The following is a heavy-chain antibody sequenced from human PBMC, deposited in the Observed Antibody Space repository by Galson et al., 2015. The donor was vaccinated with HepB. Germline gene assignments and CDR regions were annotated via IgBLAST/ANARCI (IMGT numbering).Heavy chain of an antibody. J-gene: IGHJ4*02. Sequence: SLRLSCAASGFTFSSYWMSWVRQAPGKGLEWVANIKQDGSEKYYVDSVKGRFTISRDNAKNSLYLQMNSLRAEDTAVYYCASDLRGSGWYVDYWGQGTLVTVSS. D-gene: IGHD6-19*01. CDR2: IKQDGSEK. CDR3: ASDLRGSGWYVDY. V-gene: IGHV3-7*01. CDR1: GFTFSSYW.